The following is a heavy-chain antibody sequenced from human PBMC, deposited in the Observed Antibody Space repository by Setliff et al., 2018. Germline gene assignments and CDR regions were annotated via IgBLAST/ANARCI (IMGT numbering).Heavy chain of an antibody. Sequence: PGESLRLSCAVSGFSFHDYGMGWVRQAPGKGLEWVSSINWNGVSIGYADSVKGRFTISRDNAKNSLYLQMNSLRAEDTALYYCARVPRIIIMVGVISHYYYMDVWGKGTTVTVSS. CDR1: GFSFHDYG. CDR2: INWNGVSI. D-gene: IGHD3-3*02. V-gene: IGHV3-20*04. CDR3: ARVPRIIIMVGVISHYYYMDV. J-gene: IGHJ6*03.